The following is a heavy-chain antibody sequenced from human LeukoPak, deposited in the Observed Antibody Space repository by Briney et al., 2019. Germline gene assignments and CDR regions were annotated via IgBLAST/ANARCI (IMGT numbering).Heavy chain of an antibody. Sequence: PSETLSLTCTVSGGSISSYYWSLIRQPPGKGLEWIGYSYYSGSTNYNPSLKSRVTISVDTSKNQFSLKLSSVTAADTAVCYCARHHVLSAFDIWGQGTMVTVSS. V-gene: IGHV4-59*08. J-gene: IGHJ3*02. CDR1: GGSISSYY. CDR3: ARHHVLSAFDI. CDR2: SYYSGST.